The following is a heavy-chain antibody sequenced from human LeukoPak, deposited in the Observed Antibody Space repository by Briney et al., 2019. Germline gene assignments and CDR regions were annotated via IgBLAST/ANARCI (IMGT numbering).Heavy chain of an antibody. Sequence: AASVKVSCKASGGTFSSYAISWVRQAPGQGLEWMGGIIPIFGTANYAQKFQGRVTITADESTSTAYMELSSLRSEDTAVYYCARDPDGGSGSYYNVYGMDVWGQGTTVTVSS. D-gene: IGHD3-10*01. CDR2: IIPIFGTA. V-gene: IGHV1-69*13. CDR3: ARDPDGGSGSYYNVYGMDV. J-gene: IGHJ6*02. CDR1: GGTFSSYA.